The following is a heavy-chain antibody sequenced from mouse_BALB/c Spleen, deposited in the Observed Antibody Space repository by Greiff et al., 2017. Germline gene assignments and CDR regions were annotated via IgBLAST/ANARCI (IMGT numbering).Heavy chain of an antibody. V-gene: IGHV5-6-4*01. CDR2: ISSGGSYT. CDR1: GFTFSSYT. D-gene: IGHD2-3*01. J-gene: IGHJ4*01. CDR3: TRDDGSYYYAMDY. Sequence: EVQVVESGGGLVKPGGSLKLSCAASGFTFSSYTMSWVRQTPEKRLEWVATISSGGSYTYYPDSVKGRFTISRDNAKNTLYLQMSSLKSEDTAMYYCTRDDGSYYYAMDYWGQGTSVTVSS.